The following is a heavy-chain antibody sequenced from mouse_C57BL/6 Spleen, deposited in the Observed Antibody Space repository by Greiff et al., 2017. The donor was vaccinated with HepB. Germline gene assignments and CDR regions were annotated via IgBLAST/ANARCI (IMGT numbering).Heavy chain of an antibody. J-gene: IGHJ4*01. CDR1: GFTFSDYY. V-gene: IGHV5-16*01. CDR3: ARGDYAVYAMDY. CDR2: INYDGSST. D-gene: IGHD1-1*01. Sequence: EVMLVESEGGLVQPGRSMKLSCTASGFTFSDYYMAWVRQVPEKGLEWVANINYDGSSTYYLDSLKSRFIISRDNAKNILYLQMSSLKSEDTATYYCARGDYAVYAMDYWGQGTSVTVSS.